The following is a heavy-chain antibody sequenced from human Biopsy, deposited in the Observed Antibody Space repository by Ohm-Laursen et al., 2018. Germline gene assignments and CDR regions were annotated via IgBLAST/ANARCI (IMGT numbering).Heavy chain of an antibody. CDR3: ARGSNDFGGLYFPR. CDR1: GGSFTGHY. D-gene: IGHD4-23*01. Sequence: SDTLSLTCTVSGGSFTGHYWSWIRQPPGKGLEWIGHISYTGYTSYSASLESRVTISVDTSRNHFSLRLSSLTAADTAVYYCARGSNDFGGLYFPRWGQGTLLTVSS. J-gene: IGHJ4*02. V-gene: IGHV4-59*11. CDR2: ISYTGYT.